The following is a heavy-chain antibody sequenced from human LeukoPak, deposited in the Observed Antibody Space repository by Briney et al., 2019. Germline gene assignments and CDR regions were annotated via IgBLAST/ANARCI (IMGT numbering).Heavy chain of an antibody. CDR1: GFTFDDYG. D-gene: IGHD4-23*01. CDR3: ARDRPATDTVGANYYYYYMTS. Sequence: GGSLRLSCAASGFTFDDYGMSWVRQAPGKGLEWVSGINWNGGSTGYADSVKGRFTISRDNAKNSLYLQMNSLRAEDTALYYCARDRPATDTVGANYYYYYMTSGAKGPRSPSP. J-gene: IGHJ6*03. V-gene: IGHV3-20*04. CDR2: INWNGGST.